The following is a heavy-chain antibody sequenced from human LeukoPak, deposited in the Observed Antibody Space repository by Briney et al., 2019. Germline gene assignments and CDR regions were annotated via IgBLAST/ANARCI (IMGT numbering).Heavy chain of an antibody. Sequence: PGGSLRLSCAASGFTFSSYSMNWVHQAPGKGLEWVSSISSSSSYIYYADSVKGRFTISRDNAKNSLYLQMNSLRAEDTAVYYCARGTSSSWADAFDIWGQGTMVTVSS. CDR2: ISSSSSYI. D-gene: IGHD6-13*01. V-gene: IGHV3-21*01. CDR3: ARGTSSSWADAFDI. CDR1: GFTFSSYS. J-gene: IGHJ3*02.